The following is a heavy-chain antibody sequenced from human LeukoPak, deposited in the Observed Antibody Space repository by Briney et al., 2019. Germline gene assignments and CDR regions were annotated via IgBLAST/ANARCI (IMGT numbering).Heavy chain of an antibody. J-gene: IGHJ5*02. CDR1: GGSISSYY. CDR2: IYYPGST. CDR3: ARGTALLWFGELRGTWFDP. D-gene: IGHD3-10*01. Sequence: SETLSLTCTVSGGSISSYYWSWIRQPPGKGLEWIGYIYYPGSTNYNPSLKSRVTISVDTSKNQFSLKLSSVTAADTAVYYCARGTALLWFGELRGTWFDPWGQGTLVTVSS. V-gene: IGHV4-59*12.